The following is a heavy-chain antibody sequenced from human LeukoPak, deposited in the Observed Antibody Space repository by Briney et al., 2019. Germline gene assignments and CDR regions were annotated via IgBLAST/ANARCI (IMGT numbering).Heavy chain of an antibody. D-gene: IGHD4-17*01. CDR2: ISSSSSYT. CDR1: GFTFSSYE. Sequence: PGGSLRLSCAASGFTFSSYEMNWVRQAPGKGLEWVSYISSSSSYTNYADSVKGRFTISRDNAKNSLYLQMNSLRAEDTAVYYCARGTVTYDYWGQGTLVTVSS. CDR3: ARGTVTYDY. J-gene: IGHJ4*02. V-gene: IGHV3-21*05.